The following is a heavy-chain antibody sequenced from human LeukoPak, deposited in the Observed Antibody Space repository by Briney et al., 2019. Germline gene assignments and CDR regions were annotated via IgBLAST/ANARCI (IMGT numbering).Heavy chain of an antibody. Sequence: PRGSLRLSCAASGFTFSTYSMNWVRQAPGRGLEWVSSISSSSSYIYYADSVKGRFTISRDNAKNSLYLQMNSLRAEDTAVYHCARDRWQQPDYWGQGTLVTVSS. J-gene: IGHJ4*02. D-gene: IGHD6-13*01. CDR3: ARDRWQQPDY. CDR1: GFTFSTYS. CDR2: ISSSSSYI. V-gene: IGHV3-21*01.